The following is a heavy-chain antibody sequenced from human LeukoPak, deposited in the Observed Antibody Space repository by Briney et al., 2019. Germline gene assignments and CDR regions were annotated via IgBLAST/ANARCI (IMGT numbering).Heavy chain of an antibody. D-gene: IGHD3-22*01. J-gene: IGHJ4*02. CDR2: INHSGST. CDR3: AELYDSSGYYFDY. CDR1: GGSFSGYY. V-gene: IGHV4-34*01. Sequence: PSETLSLTCAVYGGSFSGYYWSWIRQPPGKGLEWIGEINHSGSTNYNPSLKSRVTISVDTSKNQFSLKLSSVTAADTAVYYCAELYDSSGYYFDYWGQGTLVTVSS.